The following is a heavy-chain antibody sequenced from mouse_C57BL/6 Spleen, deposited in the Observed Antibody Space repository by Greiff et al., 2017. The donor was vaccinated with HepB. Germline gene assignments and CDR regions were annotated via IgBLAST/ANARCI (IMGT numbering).Heavy chain of an antibody. V-gene: IGHV3-6*01. CDR3: ASLYDYDGDFDY. CDR1: GYSITSGYY. CDR2: ISYDGSN. D-gene: IGHD2-4*01. J-gene: IGHJ2*01. Sequence: EVKLMESGPGLVKPSQSLSLTCSVTGYSITSGYYWNWIRQFPGNKLEWMGYISYDGSNNYNPSLKNRISITRDTSKNQFFLKLNSVTTEDTATYYCASLYDYDGDFDYWGQGTTLTVSS.